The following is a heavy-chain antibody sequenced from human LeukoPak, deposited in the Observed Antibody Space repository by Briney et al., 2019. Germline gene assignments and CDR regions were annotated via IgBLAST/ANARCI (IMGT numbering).Heavy chain of an antibody. CDR2: IYYSGST. J-gene: IGHJ5*02. D-gene: IGHD4-11*01. CDR3: ARVDYTFWFDP. CDR1: GYSISSGYY. Sequence: PSETLSLTCTVSGYSISSGYYWGWIRQPPGKGLEWIGSIYYSGSTYYNPSLKSRVTISVDTSKNQFSLKLSSVTAADTAVYYCARVDYTFWFDPWGQGTLVTVSS. V-gene: IGHV4-38-2*02.